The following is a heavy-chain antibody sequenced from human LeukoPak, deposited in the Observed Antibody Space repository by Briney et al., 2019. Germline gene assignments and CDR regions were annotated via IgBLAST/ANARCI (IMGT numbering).Heavy chain of an antibody. CDR3: ARGISGEFDY. Sequence: YCMACMNPNSGNTGYAQKFQGRVTMTRNTSIGTAYMELSSLRSEDTAVYYCARGISGEFDYWGQGTLVTVSS. CDR2: MNPNSGNT. J-gene: IGHJ4*02. V-gene: IGHV1-8*01. D-gene: IGHD3-10*01.